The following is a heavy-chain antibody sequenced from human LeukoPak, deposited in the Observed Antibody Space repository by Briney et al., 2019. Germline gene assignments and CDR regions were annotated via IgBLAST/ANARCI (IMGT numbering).Heavy chain of an antibody. CDR1: GFTFSSYE. CDR2: ISSSGSTI. J-gene: IGHJ4*02. Sequence: PGGSPRLSCAASGFTFSSYEMNWVRQAPGKGLEWVSYISSSGSTIYYADSVKGRFTISRDNAKNSLYLQMNSLRAEDTAVYYCARIAAAGSHFDYWGQGTLVTVSS. V-gene: IGHV3-48*03. CDR3: ARIAAAGSHFDY. D-gene: IGHD6-13*01.